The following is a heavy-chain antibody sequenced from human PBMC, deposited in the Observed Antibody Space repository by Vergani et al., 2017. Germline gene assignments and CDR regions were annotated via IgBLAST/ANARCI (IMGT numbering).Heavy chain of an antibody. D-gene: IGHD1-26*01. CDR1: GYSFTSYW. CDR2: IYPGDSDT. V-gene: IGHV5-51*01. Sequence: EVQLVQSGAEVKTPGESLKISCKGSGYSFTSYWTGWARQMPGKGLEWMGIIYPGDSDTGYSPSFQGQVTISADKSISTAYLQWSSRKASDTAMYYCARGYSGSYDSFDYWGQGTLVTVSA. CDR3: ARGYSGSYDSFDY. J-gene: IGHJ4*02.